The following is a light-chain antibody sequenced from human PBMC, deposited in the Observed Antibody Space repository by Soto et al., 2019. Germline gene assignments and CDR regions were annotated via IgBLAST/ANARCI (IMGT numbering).Light chain of an antibody. V-gene: IGLV2-14*01. J-gene: IGLJ1*01. CDR2: EVN. Sequence: QSALPQPASVSGSPGQSITISCTGTSSDVGYHNYVSWYRQHPGKAPRLMIYEVNNRPSGVSNRFSGSKSGNTASLTISGLQAEDEADYYCSSCTSSSTRLYVFGTGTKLTVL. CDR1: SSDVGYHNY. CDR3: SSCTSSSTRLYV.